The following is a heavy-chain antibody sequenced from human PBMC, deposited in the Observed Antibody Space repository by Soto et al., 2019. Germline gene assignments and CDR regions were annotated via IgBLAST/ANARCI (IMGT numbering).Heavy chain of an antibody. Sequence: QGHLVQSRAEVKKPGASVKVSCKTSAYTFTRYGISWVRQAPGQGLEWMGWISGYNGDTNYAQNLQDRVTMTIDTSXSTAYMELRSLTSDDTAVYYCAKNGQPPYYYYGLDVWGQGTTVTVSS. CDR3: AKNGQPPYYYYGLDV. D-gene: IGHD2-8*01. J-gene: IGHJ6*02. CDR2: ISGYNGDT. CDR1: AYTFTRYG. V-gene: IGHV1-18*01.